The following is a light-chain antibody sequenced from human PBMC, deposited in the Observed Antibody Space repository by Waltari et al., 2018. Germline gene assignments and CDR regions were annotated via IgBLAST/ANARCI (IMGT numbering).Light chain of an antibody. J-gene: IGLJ3*02. V-gene: IGLV6-57*02. CDR2: GDN. CDR1: SGSIASNY. Sequence: NFMLTQPHSVSESPGKTVTISCTGSSGSIASNYVQWYQQRPGSAPTAVMCGDNQRPSGVPDRFSGSIDSSSNSASLTIAGLKTEDEADYYCQSYDSSNWVFGGGTKLTVL. CDR3: QSYDSSNWV.